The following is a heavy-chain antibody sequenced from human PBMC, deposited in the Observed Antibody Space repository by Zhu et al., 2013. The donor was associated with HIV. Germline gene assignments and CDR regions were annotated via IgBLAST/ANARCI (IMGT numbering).Heavy chain of an antibody. CDR3: ARVGYYSDSSGPFDC. V-gene: IGHV1-2*02. CDR1: GLTFSNFG. CDR2: INPKSGDR. J-gene: IGHJ4*02. D-gene: IGHD3-22*01. Sequence: QVQLVQSGTEVKKPGSSVRVSCKDSGLTFSNFGVNWVRQAPGQGLEWLGGINPKSGDRYYAQNFQGRVTMTRDTSITTAYMELNRLRSDDTAVYSCARVGYYSDSSGPFDCWGQGTLVTVSS.